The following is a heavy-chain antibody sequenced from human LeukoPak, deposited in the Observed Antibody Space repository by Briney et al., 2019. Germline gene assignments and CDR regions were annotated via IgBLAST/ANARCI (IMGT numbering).Heavy chain of an antibody. CDR3: AREGYYDKTDYCYKSYDF. V-gene: IGHV1-2*06. J-gene: IGHJ4*02. CDR1: GYTFTDYY. D-gene: IGHD3-22*01. CDR2: INPKNGDI. Sequence: GASVKVSCKTSGYTFTDYYLHWVRQAPGQGLEWMGHINPKNGDINYSQKFRGRVTMTRDTSFTTAFLDLSSLRSDDTAVYYCAREGYYDKTDYCYKSYDFWGQGTLVTVSS.